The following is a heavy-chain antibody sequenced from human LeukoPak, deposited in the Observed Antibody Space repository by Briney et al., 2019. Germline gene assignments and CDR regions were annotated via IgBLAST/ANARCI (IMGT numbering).Heavy chain of an antibody. V-gene: IGHV3-7*01. Sequence: GGSLRLSCVASRFPFNNNWMSWVRQAPGKGLEWVASIKADGSEKYYVDSVKGRFAISRDNAKNSLYLQMNRLRAEDTAVYYCARKADYYDSDGYHHYFDYWGQGTLVTVSS. D-gene: IGHD3-22*01. CDR3: ARKADYYDSDGYHHYFDY. J-gene: IGHJ4*02. CDR1: RFPFNNNW. CDR2: IKADGSEK.